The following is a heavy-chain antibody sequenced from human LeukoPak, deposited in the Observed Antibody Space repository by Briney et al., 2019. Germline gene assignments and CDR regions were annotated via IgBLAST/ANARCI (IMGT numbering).Heavy chain of an antibody. V-gene: IGHV3-53*05. D-gene: IGHD6-13*01. CDR2: IYSGGSI. CDR3: AKDIVPDSSSWYIDY. CDR1: GFTVSSNY. Sequence: PGGSLRLSCAASGFTVSSNYMSWVRQAPGKGLEWVAVIYSGGSIYYADSVKGRFTISRDNSKNTLYLQMNSLRAEDTAVYYCAKDIVPDSSSWYIDYWGQGTLVTVSS. J-gene: IGHJ4*02.